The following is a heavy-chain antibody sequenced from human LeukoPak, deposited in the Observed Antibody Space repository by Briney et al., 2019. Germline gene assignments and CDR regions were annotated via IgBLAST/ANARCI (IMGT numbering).Heavy chain of an antibody. Sequence: ASVKVSCKASGGTFSSYAISWVRQAPGQGLEWMGGIIPIFGTANYAQKFQGRVTITTDESTSTAYMELSSLRSEDTAVYYCARVGTVFVAFDIWGQGTMVTVSS. CDR3: ARVGTVFVAFDI. J-gene: IGHJ3*02. CDR2: IIPIFGTA. D-gene: IGHD2-21*01. V-gene: IGHV1-69*05. CDR1: GGTFSSYA.